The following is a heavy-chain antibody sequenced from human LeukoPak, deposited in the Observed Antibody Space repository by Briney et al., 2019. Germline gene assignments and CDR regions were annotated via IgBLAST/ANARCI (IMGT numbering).Heavy chain of an antibody. V-gene: IGHV4-34*01. CDR1: GGSFSGYY. Sequence: SETLSLTCAVYGGSFSGYYWSWIRQPPGKGLEWIGEINHSGSTNYNPSLKSRVTISVDTSKNQFSLKLSSVTAADTAVYYCARGSPTRDFWSGYYPYGMDVWGQGTTVTVSS. D-gene: IGHD3-3*01. CDR2: INHSGST. CDR3: ARGSPTRDFWSGYYPYGMDV. J-gene: IGHJ6*02.